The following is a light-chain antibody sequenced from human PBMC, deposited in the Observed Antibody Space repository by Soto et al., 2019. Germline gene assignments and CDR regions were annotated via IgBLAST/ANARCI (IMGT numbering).Light chain of an antibody. V-gene: IGKV3-20*01. CDR3: QHDDSSPWK. CDR1: QSVSSSF. J-gene: IGKJ1*01. Sequence: EIVLTQSPGTLSLSPGERATLSCRASQSVSSSFLAWYQQKPGQAPRLLIYGASSRATGIPDRFSGSGSGTDSTPTISRLEPEDLAVYYCQHDDSSPWKFGQETKVEIK. CDR2: GAS.